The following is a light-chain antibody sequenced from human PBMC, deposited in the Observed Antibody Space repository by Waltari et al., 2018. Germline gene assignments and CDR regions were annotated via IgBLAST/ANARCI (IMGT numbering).Light chain of an antibody. Sequence: DIQMTQSPSTLSASVGDRVTITCRASQSISSWLAWYQQKPGKAPKRLIYKASSLERGVPSRFSGSGSGTEFTLTISSLQPDDFATYYCQQYNSYSRPMYTFGQGTKLEIK. CDR1: QSISSW. J-gene: IGKJ2*01. CDR3: QQYNSYSRPMYT. CDR2: KAS. V-gene: IGKV1-5*03.